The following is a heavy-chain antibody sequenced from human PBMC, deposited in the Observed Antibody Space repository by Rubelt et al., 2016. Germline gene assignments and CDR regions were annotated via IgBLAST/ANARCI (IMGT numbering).Heavy chain of an antibody. J-gene: IGHJ5*02. CDR1: GYAFTGDY. CDR2: INPYSGVT. V-gene: IGHV1-2*06. CDR3: ARDGKFDP. Sequence: QVQVVQSGPEVKEPGTSVKVSCKASGYAFTGDYIHWVRQAPGQGLEWMGRINPYSGVTDYAQKFQGRVTMTRDKSISTAYMQLSSLRSDDTAVYYCARDGKFDPWGQGTLVFVSS.